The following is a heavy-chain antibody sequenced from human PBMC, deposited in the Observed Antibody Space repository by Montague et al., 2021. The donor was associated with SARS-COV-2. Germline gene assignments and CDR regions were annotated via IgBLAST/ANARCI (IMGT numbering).Heavy chain of an antibody. J-gene: IGHJ4*02. CDR2: IIPIFDTT. CDR1: GGTFSSYT. CDR3: ARGNYYDSSVVDYFDY. V-gene: IGHV1-69*13. D-gene: IGHD3-22*01. Sequence: SVKVSCKASGGTFSSYTISWVRQAPGQGLEWMGGIIPIFDTTNYAQRFQGRVTITADESTSTAYMELSSLRSEDTAVYYCARGNYYDSSVVDYFDYWGQGTLVTLSS.